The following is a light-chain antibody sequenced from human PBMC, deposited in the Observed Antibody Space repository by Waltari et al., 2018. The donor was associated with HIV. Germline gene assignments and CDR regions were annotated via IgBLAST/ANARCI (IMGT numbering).Light chain of an antibody. CDR3: KKSRKWNKEKN. CDR2: DAS. Sequence: EIVLTQSPATLSLSPGERATLSCRASQSVSTYLAWYQQKSGQSPRLLIYDASIRATGIPARFSGSGYGKELNIKIRRIENEDFEVYYCKKSRKWNKEKNLGGGKKVEIK. CDR1: QSVSTY. J-gene: IGKJ4*01. V-gene: IGKV3-11*01.